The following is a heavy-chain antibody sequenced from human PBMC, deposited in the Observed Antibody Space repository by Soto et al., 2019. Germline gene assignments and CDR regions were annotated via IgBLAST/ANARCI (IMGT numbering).Heavy chain of an antibody. CDR2: VKKDGSEK. CDR3: ARSLGGFGDLNLDW. Sequence: EVQLEESGGGLVQPGGSLRLSCAASGFTFSNYWMKWVRQAPGKGLEWVANVKKDGSEKYYVGSVKGRFTLSKDNAKNAVYRQINSLRVEDTAVYYCARSLGGFGDLNLDWWGEGILVTVAS. V-gene: IGHV3-7*04. J-gene: IGHJ4*02. CDR1: GFTFSNYW. D-gene: IGHD3-10*01.